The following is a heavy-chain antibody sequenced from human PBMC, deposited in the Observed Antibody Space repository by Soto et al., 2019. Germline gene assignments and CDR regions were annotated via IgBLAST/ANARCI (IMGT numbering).Heavy chain of an antibody. CDR3: ARAPPIAVVPAAIPRRYYYYYGMDV. J-gene: IGHJ6*02. CDR2: IIPIFGTA. D-gene: IGHD2-2*02. CDR1: GGTFSSYA. Sequence: SVKVSCKASGGTFSSYAISWVRQAPGQGLEWMGGIIPIFGTANYAQKFQGRVTITADESTSTACMELSSLRSEDTAVYYCARAPPIAVVPAAIPRRYYYYYGMDVWGQGTTVTVSS. V-gene: IGHV1-69*13.